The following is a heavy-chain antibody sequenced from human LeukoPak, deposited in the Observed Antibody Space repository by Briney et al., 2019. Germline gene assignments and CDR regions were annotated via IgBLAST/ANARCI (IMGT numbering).Heavy chain of an antibody. CDR1: GGTFSSYA. J-gene: IGHJ4*02. CDR3: ARDFSGSRGRFDY. Sequence: VASVKVSCKASGGTFSSYAISWVRQAPGQGLEWMGRIIPIFGTANYAQKFQGRVTITTDESTSTAYMELSSLRSEDTAVYYCARDFSGSRGRFDYWGQGTLVTVSS. V-gene: IGHV1-69*05. CDR2: IIPIFGTA. D-gene: IGHD1-26*01.